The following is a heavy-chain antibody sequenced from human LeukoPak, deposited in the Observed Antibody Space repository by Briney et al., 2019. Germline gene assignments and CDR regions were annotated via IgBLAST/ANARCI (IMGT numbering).Heavy chain of an antibody. CDR3: AKDRGLVGSTPSNFDY. CDR1: GFTFSSNA. V-gene: IGHV3-23*01. D-gene: IGHD1-26*01. J-gene: IGHJ4*02. Sequence: GGSLRLSCAASGFTFSSNAMNWVRQAPGKGLEWVSGISGSGGNTYSADSVKGRFTISRDNSKKTVYLQMNSLRAEDTAVHYCAKDRGLVGSTPSNFDYWGQGTLVTVSS. CDR2: ISGSGGNT.